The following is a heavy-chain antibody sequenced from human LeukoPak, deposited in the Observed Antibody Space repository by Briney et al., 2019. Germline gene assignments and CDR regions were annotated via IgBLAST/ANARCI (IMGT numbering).Heavy chain of an antibody. D-gene: IGHD2-21*02. V-gene: IGHV3-30-3*01. CDR3: AREVVVTAI. CDR1: GFTFSSYW. Sequence: GGSLRLSCTASGFTFSSYWMSWVRQAPGKGLEWVAVISYDGSNKYYADSVKGRFTISRDNSKNTLYLQMNSLRAEDTAVYYCAREVVVTAIWGQGTLVTVSS. J-gene: IGHJ4*02. CDR2: ISYDGSNK.